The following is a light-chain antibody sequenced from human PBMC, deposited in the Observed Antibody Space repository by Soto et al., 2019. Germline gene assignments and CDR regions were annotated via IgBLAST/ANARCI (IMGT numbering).Light chain of an antibody. Sequence: EIVMTHSPATLSLSPGERATLSCRASQSVSNNYLAWYQQKPGQAPRLLIYGASNRATGIPDRFSGSGSGTEFTLTISSLQSEDFVVYYCQQYNSWPPITFGQGTRLEIK. CDR1: QSVSNN. CDR3: QQYNSWPPIT. CDR2: GAS. V-gene: IGKV3D-15*01. J-gene: IGKJ5*01.